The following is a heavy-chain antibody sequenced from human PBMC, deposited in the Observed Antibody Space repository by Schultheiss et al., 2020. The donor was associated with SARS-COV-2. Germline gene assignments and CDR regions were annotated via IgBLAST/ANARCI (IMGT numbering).Heavy chain of an antibody. J-gene: IGHJ6*03. D-gene: IGHD2-2*01. V-gene: IGHV4-39*07. CDR3: AGVPAVTFRYYYYYYMDV. CDR1: GGSISSGGYY. CDR2: INHSGST. Sequence: SETLSLTCTVSGGSISSGGYYWSWIRQPPGKGLEWIGEINHSGSTNYNPSLKSRVTISVDTSKNQFSLKLSSVTAADTAVYYCAGVPAVTFRYYYYYYMDVWGKGTTVTVSS.